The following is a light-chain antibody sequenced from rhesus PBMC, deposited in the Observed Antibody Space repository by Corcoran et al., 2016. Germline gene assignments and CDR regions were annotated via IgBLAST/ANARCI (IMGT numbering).Light chain of an antibody. CDR1: QSVSSY. CDR3: YQHSSGYS. J-gene: IGKJ2*01. CDR2: GAS. Sequence: QVILTQSPATLSLSPGERATLSCRASQSVSSYLAWYQQKPRQAPRLLIYGASSRATGIPDRVSGSGSGTDVTLTISSLEPEDVGVYNCYQHSSGYSFGQGTKVEIK. V-gene: IGKV3-10*01.